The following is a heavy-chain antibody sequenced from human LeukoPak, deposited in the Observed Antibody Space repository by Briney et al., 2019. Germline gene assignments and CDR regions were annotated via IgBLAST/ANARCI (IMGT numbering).Heavy chain of an antibody. J-gene: IGHJ6*03. D-gene: IGHD6-13*01. CDR2: ISRSGSTK. V-gene: IGHV3-48*04. Sequence: GGSLRLSCAASGFTFSSYAMSWVRQAPGKGLEWVSSISRSGSTKYYADSVKGRFTISRDNAKNSLYLQMNSLRAEDTAVYYCARDLGERIAAAGIPPGTNYYYYYYMDVWGKGTTVTVSS. CDR1: GFTFSSYA. CDR3: ARDLGERIAAAGIPPGTNYYYYYYMDV.